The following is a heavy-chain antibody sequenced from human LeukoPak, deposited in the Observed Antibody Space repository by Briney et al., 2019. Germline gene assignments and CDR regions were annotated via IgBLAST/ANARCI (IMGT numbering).Heavy chain of an antibody. CDR2: MNPNSGDT. CDR3: AKDLRWSDPKFDCTNGVCRILHGGFDY. V-gene: IGHV1-8*01. D-gene: IGHD2-8*01. J-gene: IGHJ4*02. Sequence: ASVKVSCKASGYTFTSYDINWVRQATGQGLEWMGWMNPNSGDTGYVQKFQGRVTMTRNTSISTAYMELSSLRSEDTAVYYCAKDLRWSDPKFDCTNGVCRILHGGFDYWGQGTLVTVSS. CDR1: GYTFTSYD.